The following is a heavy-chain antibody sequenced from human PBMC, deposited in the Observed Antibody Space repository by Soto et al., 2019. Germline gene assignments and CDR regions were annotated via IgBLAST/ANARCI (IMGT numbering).Heavy chain of an antibody. CDR1: GGSISSGDYY. V-gene: IGHV4-30-4*01. D-gene: IGHD4-17*01. CDR3: ARDHYGDYWGDYYYYGMDV. Sequence: SATLSLTCTVSGGSISSGDYYWSWIRQPPGKGLEWIGYIYYSGSTYYNPSLKSRVTISVDTSKNQFSLKLSSVTAADTAVYYCARDHYGDYWGDYYYYGMDVWGQGTTVTVSS. J-gene: IGHJ6*02. CDR2: IYYSGST.